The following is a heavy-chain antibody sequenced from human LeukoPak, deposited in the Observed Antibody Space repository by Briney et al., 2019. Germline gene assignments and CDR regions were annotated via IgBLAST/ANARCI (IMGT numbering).Heavy chain of an antibody. Sequence: GGSLRLSCAASGFTFTTYWMTWVRQAPGKGLEWVANINQDGSEKYFVDSVKGRFTISRDNAKNSLYLQMNSLRAEDTALYYCARILIFGVVMPFDYWGQGTLVTVSS. D-gene: IGHD3-3*01. CDR3: ARILIFGVVMPFDY. J-gene: IGHJ4*02. CDR2: INQDGSEK. CDR1: GFTFTTYW. V-gene: IGHV3-7*03.